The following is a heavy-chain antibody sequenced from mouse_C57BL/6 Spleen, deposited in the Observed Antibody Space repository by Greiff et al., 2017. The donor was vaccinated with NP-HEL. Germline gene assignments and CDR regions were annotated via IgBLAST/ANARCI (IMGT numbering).Heavy chain of an antibody. V-gene: IGHV1-50*01. J-gene: IGHJ4*01. D-gene: IGHD2-1*01. CDR2: IDPSDSYT. Sequence: VQLQQSGAELVKPGASVKLSCKASGYTFTSYWMQWVKQRPGQGLEWIGEIDPSDSYTNYNQKFKGKATLTVDTSSSTAYMQLSSLTSEDSAVYYCARKGGNYPYAMDYWGQGTSVTVSS. CDR1: GYTFTSYW. CDR3: ARKGGNYPYAMDY.